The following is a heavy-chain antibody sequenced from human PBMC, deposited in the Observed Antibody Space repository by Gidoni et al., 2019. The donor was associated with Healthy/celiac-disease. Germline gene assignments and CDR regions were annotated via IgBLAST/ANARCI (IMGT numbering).Heavy chain of an antibody. Sequence: QVQLQESGPGLVKPSETLSLTCTVSGGSISSYYWSWIRQPPGTGLGWIGYIYYSGSTNYNPSLKSRVTISVDTSKNQFSLKLSSVTAADTAVYYCAREYSEPYCGGDCYSNWFDPWGQGTLVTVSS. V-gene: IGHV4-59*01. CDR1: GGSISSYY. CDR2: IYYSGST. CDR3: AREYSEPYCGGDCYSNWFDP. J-gene: IGHJ5*02. D-gene: IGHD2-21*02.